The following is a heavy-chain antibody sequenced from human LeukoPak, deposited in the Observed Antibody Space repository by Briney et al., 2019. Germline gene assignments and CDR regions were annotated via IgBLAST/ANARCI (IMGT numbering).Heavy chain of an antibody. CDR2: ISAYNGNT. CDR3: ARDPRYCSGGSCYRYYYGMDV. Sequence: ASVKVSCKASGYTLTSYGISWVRQAPGQGLEWMGWISAYNGNTNYAQKLQGRVTMTTDTSTSTAYMELRSLRSDDTAVYYCARDPRYCSGGSCYRYYYGMDVWGQGTTVTVSS. V-gene: IGHV1-18*01. D-gene: IGHD2-15*01. CDR1: GYTLTSYG. J-gene: IGHJ6*02.